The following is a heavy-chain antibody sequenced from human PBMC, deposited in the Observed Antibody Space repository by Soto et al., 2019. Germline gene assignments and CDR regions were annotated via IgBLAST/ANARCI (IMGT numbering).Heavy chain of an antibody. V-gene: IGHV6-1*01. CDR3: ARVGYSSSWYSVDHPFDY. CDR1: GDSVSSNSAA. Sequence: SQTFSLTCAISGDSVSSNSAAWNWIRQSPSRGLEWLGRTYYRSKWYNDYAVSVKSRITINPDTSKNQFSLQLNSVTPEDTAVYYCARVGYSSSWYSVDHPFDYWGQGTLVTVSS. CDR2: TYYRSKWYN. D-gene: IGHD6-13*01. J-gene: IGHJ4*02.